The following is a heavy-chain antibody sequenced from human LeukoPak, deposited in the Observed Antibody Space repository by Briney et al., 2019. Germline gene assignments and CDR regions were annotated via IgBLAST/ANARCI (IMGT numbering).Heavy chain of an antibody. CDR2: ISGSGGST. J-gene: IGHJ3*02. CDR1: GFSVSSDY. Sequence: GGSLRLSCAATGFSVSSDYMSWVRQAPGKGLEWVSAISGSGGSTYYADSVKGRFTISRDNSKNTLYLQMNSLRAEDTAVYYCAKGDYYDSRGAFDIWGQGTMVTVSS. CDR3: AKGDYYDSRGAFDI. D-gene: IGHD3-22*01. V-gene: IGHV3-23*01.